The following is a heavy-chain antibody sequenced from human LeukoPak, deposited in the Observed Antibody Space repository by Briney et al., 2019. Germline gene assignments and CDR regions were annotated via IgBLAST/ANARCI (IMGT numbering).Heavy chain of an antibody. V-gene: IGHV3-23*01. J-gene: IGHJ6*02. CDR2: ISGSGGST. D-gene: IGHD6-13*01. Sequence: GGSLRLSCAASGFSFSSYAMSWVRQAPGKGLEWVSSISGSGGSTYYADSVKGRFTISRDKSKNTLYLQMNSLRAEDTAVYYCAKFWGAAGTLNYGMDVWGQGTMVTVSS. CDR3: AKFWGAAGTLNYGMDV. CDR1: GFSFSSYA.